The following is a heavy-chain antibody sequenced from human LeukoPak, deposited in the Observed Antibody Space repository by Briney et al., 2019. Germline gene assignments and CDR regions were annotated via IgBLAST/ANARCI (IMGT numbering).Heavy chain of an antibody. J-gene: IGHJ4*02. CDR3: ATHFYHTA. V-gene: IGHV3-23*01. Sequence: PGGSLRLSCAASGFTFSSYAVTWVRQAPGKGLEWVSTISGSGGSTYYTDSVKGRFTISRDNSKNTLFLQMNSLRGDDTAVYYCATHFYHTAGGQGTLVTVSS. D-gene: IGHD2/OR15-2a*01. CDR2: ISGSGGST. CDR1: GFTFSSYA.